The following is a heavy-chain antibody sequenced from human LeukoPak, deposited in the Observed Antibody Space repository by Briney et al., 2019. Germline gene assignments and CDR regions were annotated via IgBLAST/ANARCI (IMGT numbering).Heavy chain of an antibody. V-gene: IGHV3-33*01. CDR1: GFTFNTYG. CDR2: IWNDGSDK. J-gene: IGHJ6*02. D-gene: IGHD2-15*01. Sequence: PGRSLRLSCAVFGFTFNTYGMNWVRQAPGKGLEWVGIIWNDGSDKYYADPEKGRSTLSRDNSKNTLYLQMNSLRAEDTAVYYCARVGCTGGSCLAYNYYAMDVWGQGTTVTVSS. CDR3: ARVGCTGGSCLAYNYYAMDV.